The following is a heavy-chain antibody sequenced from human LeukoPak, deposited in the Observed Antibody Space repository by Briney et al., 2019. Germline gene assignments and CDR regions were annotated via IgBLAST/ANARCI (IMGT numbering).Heavy chain of an antibody. J-gene: IGHJ4*02. CDR3: ARSSRKDIVVVPTPVFDY. V-gene: IGHV1-69*13. Sequence: GASVKVSCKASGGTFSSYAISWVRQAPGQGLEWMGGIIPIFGTANYAQKFQGRVTITADESTSTAYMELSSLRSEDTAVYYRARSSRKDIVVVPTPVFDYWGQGTLVTVSS. D-gene: IGHD2-2*01. CDR2: IIPIFGTA. CDR1: GGTFSSYA.